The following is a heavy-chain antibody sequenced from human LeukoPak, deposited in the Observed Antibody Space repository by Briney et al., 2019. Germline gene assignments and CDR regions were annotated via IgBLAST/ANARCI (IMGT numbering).Heavy chain of an antibody. Sequence: PGGSLRLSCAASGFTFSSYGMHWVRQAPGKGPEWVAVISYDGSNKYYADSVKGRFTISRDNSKNTLYLQMNSLRAEDTAVYYCAKDFSSGSSGAFGMDVWGQGATVTVSS. CDR3: AKDFSSGSSGAFGMDV. D-gene: IGHD3-10*01. J-gene: IGHJ6*02. CDR1: GFTFSSYG. CDR2: ISYDGSNK. V-gene: IGHV3-30*18.